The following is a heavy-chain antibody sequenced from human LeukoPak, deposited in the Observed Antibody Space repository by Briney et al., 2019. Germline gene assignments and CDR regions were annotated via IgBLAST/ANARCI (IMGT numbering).Heavy chain of an antibody. CDR3: AADGTD. J-gene: IGHJ4*02. CDR2: IIPRFGTT. V-gene: IGHV1-69*05. Sequence: GSSVKVSCKTSGGTFNSYAINWVRQAPGQGGEGMGGIIPRFGTTKYIQKVQGRMTITTDEYTTTAYMELSSLRSEDTAVYYCAADGTDWGQGTLVTVSS. CDR1: GGTFNSYA.